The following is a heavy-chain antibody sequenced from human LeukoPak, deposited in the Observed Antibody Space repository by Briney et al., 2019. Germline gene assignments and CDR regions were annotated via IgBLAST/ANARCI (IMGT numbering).Heavy chain of an antibody. CDR3: ARRSSDYYYYMDV. J-gene: IGHJ6*03. CDR1: GGSISSGDYY. CDR2: IYYSGST. V-gene: IGHV4-61*08. D-gene: IGHD1-26*01. Sequence: SETLSLTCTVSGGSISSGDYYWSWIRQPPGKGLEWIGYIYYSGSTNYNPSLKSRVTISVDTSKNQFSLKLSSVTAADTAVYYCARRSSDYYYYMDVWGKGTTVTVSS.